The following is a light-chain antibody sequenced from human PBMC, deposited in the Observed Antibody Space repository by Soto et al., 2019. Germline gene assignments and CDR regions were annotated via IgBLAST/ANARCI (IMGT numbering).Light chain of an antibody. CDR1: ESISSW. J-gene: IGKJ1*01. CDR3: QQYSTYLRT. V-gene: IGKV1-5*03. CDR2: KAS. Sequence: DIQMTQSPSTLSASVGDRVTITCRASESISSWLAWYQQKPGKAPKLLIYKASSLESGVPSRFSGSGSGAHFTLTISSLQPDDFGTYYCQQYSTYLRTFGQGTKVDIK.